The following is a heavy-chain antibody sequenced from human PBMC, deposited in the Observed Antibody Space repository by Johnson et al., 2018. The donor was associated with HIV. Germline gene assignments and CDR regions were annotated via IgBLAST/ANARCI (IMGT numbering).Heavy chain of an antibody. D-gene: IGHD6-13*01. Sequence: VQLVESGGGLVQPGRSLRLSCAASIFTFKNAWMSWVRQAPGKGLEWVSAISGSGGSTYYADSVQGRFTISRDNSKNTLYLQMNSLRPEDTAVYYCARDGHSSTPRCAFDIWGQGTMVTVSS. CDR1: IFTFKNAW. CDR3: ARDGHSSTPRCAFDI. CDR2: ISGSGGST. J-gene: IGHJ3*02. V-gene: IGHV3-23*04.